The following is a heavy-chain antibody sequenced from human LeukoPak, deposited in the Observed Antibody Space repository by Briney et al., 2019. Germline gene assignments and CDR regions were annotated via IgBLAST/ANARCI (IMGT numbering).Heavy chain of an antibody. J-gene: IGHJ4*02. CDR1: GFTFSSYG. Sequence: PPGGSLRLSCVASGFTFSSYGMSWVRQAPGKGLEWVSAISDSGGSTEYADSVKGRFTISRDNSKNTLYLQMNSLRAEDTAVYYCAKSGSIWYYFDYWGQGTLVTASS. V-gene: IGHV3-23*01. CDR2: ISDSGGST. D-gene: IGHD6-13*01. CDR3: AKSGSIWYYFDY.